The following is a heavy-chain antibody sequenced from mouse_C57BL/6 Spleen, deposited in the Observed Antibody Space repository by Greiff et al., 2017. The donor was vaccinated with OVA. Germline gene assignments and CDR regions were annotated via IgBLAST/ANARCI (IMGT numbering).Heavy chain of an antibody. CDR3: ARGDYSNWFAY. CDR1: GFTFSSYA. J-gene: IGHJ3*01. Sequence: EVKLVESGGGLVKPGGSLKLSCAASGFTFSSYAMSWVRQTPEKRLEWVATISDGGSYTYYPDNVKGRFTISRDNAKNNLYLQMSHLKSEDTAMYYCARGDYSNWFAYWGQGTLVTVSA. V-gene: IGHV5-4*03. CDR2: ISDGGSYT. D-gene: IGHD2-5*01.